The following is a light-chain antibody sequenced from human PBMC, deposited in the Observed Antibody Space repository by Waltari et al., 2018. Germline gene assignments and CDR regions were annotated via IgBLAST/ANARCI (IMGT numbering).Light chain of an antibody. V-gene: IGKV6D-21*02. CDR1: HNIGST. CDR2: YAS. CDR3: QQSTTLPLT. Sequence: EIVLTQSPDFQSVTPKEKVTITCRASHNIGSTLHWYQQKPDQSPKLLIKYASQPIPGVPSRFGGSGSGTEFTLSITSLEAEDAAVYYCQQSTTLPLTFGGGTRVEIK. J-gene: IGKJ4*01.